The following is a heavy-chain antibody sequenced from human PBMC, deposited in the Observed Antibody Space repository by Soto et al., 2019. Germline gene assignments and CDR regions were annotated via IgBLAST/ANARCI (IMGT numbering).Heavy chain of an antibody. J-gene: IGHJ6*02. CDR1: GCFIRSGYY. Sequence: SETLSLTCAVSGCFIRSGYYWGWIRQPPGKGPEWIAKIHHSGSTDYNPSFSGRVTMSVDTSKNQFSLELRSVTATDTAVYYCARIYHSHSGPPVWGQGTAVTVSS. CDR2: IHHSGST. D-gene: IGHD6-19*01. CDR3: ARIYHSHSGPPV. V-gene: IGHV4-38-2*01.